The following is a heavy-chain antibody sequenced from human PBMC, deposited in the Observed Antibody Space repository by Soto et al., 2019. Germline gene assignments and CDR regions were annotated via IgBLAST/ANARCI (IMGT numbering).Heavy chain of an antibody. CDR3: ARPRGHVVVTATPRHNAFDI. CDR1: GGSFSVYY. D-gene: IGHD2-21*02. V-gene: IGHV4-34*01. Sequence: PAETLTLTCAVYGGSFSVYYWSWIRQPPGKGLEWIGEINHSGSTNYNPSLKSRVTISVDTSKNQFSLKLSSVTAADTAVYYCARPRGHVVVTATPRHNAFDIWGQGTMVTVSS. CDR2: INHSGST. J-gene: IGHJ3*02.